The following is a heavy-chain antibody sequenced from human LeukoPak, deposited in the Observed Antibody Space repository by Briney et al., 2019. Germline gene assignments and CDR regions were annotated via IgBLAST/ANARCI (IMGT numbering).Heavy chain of an antibody. CDR1: GFTFSSCA. Sequence: GGSLRLSCAASGFTFSSCAMSWVRQAPGKGLEWASAISGSGGSTYYAGSVKGRFTISRDNSKNTLFLQMNSLRAEDTAVYYCAKGTYSSSPRDYWGQGTLVTVSS. D-gene: IGHD6-6*01. CDR3: AKGTYSSSPRDY. CDR2: ISGSGGST. V-gene: IGHV3-23*01. J-gene: IGHJ4*02.